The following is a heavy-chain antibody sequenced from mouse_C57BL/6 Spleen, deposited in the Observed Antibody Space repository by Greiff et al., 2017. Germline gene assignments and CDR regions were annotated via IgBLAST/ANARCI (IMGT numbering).Heavy chain of an antibody. Sequence: EVQLQQSGPGLVKPSQSLSLTCSVTGYSITSGYYWNWIRQFPGNKLEWMGYISDDGSNNYNPSLKNRISITRDTSKNQFFLKLNSVTTEDTATYYCARDDDYERAFDVWGTGTTVTVSS. V-gene: IGHV3-6*01. CDR2: ISDDGSN. CDR1: GYSITSGYY. D-gene: IGHD2-4*01. CDR3: ARDDDYERAFDV. J-gene: IGHJ1*03.